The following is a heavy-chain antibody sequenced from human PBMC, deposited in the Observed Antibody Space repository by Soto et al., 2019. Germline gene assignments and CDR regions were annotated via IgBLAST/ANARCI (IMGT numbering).Heavy chain of an antibody. CDR1: GFTLTHEN. Sequence: PGGSLRLSCAASGFTLTHENMNWVRQAPGKGLEWVSSISSRSTCINYADSVKGRFTISRDNDKGLVYLQMNSLRDEDTAVYYCARDPPLSMIVVVGVDDFWGQGSLVTASS. J-gene: IGHJ4*02. CDR3: ARDPPLSMIVVVGVDDF. V-gene: IGHV3-21*06. CDR2: ISSRSTCI. D-gene: IGHD3-22*01.